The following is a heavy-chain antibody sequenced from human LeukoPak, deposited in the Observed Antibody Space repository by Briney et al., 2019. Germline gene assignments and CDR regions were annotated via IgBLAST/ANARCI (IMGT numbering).Heavy chain of an antibody. V-gene: IGHV3-7*01. Sequence: GGSLRLSCAAAGFTFSSYWMSWVRQAPGKGLEWVANIKKDGSEKYYMDSVKGRFTISRDNAKTSLYLQMNSLRAEDTAVYYCARHLSGVTGYTYGRGIDYWGQGTLVTVSS. J-gene: IGHJ4*02. D-gene: IGHD5-18*01. CDR3: ARHLSGVTGYTYGRGIDY. CDR2: IKKDGSEK. CDR1: GFTFSSYW.